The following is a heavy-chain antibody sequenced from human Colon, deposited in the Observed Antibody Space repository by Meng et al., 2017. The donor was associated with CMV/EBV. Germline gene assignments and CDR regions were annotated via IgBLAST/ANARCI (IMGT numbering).Heavy chain of an antibody. CDR2: ISGSGSAT. D-gene: IGHD2-21*01. CDR1: GFTFSNYE. CDR3: ATRPAQVILNFYGLDV. V-gene: IGHV3-48*03. J-gene: IGHJ6*02. Sequence: GESLKISCVASGFTFSNYEMNWVRQAPGKGLEWVSYISGSGSATNYVDSVKGRFTISRDNAKNSLFLQMNSLRAEDTGVYYCATRPAQVILNFYGLDVWGQGTTVTVSS.